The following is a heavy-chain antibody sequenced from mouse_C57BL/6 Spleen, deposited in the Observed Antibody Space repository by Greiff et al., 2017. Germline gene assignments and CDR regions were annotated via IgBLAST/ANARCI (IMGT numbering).Heavy chain of an antibody. V-gene: IGHV1-69*01. CDR3: ARGGSLWYFDV. Sequence: VQLQQSGAELVMPGASVTLSCKASGYTFTSYWMHWVKQRPGQGLEWIGEIDPSDSYTNYNQKFKGKSTLTVDKSSSTAYLQLSSLTSEDSAVYYCARGGSLWYFDVWGKGTTVTVSS. J-gene: IGHJ1*03. CDR2: IDPSDSYT. CDR1: GYTFTSYW. D-gene: IGHD1-1*01.